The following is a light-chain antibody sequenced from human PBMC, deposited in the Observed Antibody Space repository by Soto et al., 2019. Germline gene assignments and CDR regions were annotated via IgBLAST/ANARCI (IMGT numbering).Light chain of an antibody. CDR3: QQYSHLIT. J-gene: IGKJ5*01. Sequence: DIQMTQSPSTLSASIGDRVTITCRASESIRTWLAWYQHKPGKAPKFLIYDASTLESGVPSRFSGSGSGTEFTLTISSLQPEDIATYYCQQYSHLITFGQGTRLEIK. CDR2: DAS. V-gene: IGKV1-5*01. CDR1: ESIRTW.